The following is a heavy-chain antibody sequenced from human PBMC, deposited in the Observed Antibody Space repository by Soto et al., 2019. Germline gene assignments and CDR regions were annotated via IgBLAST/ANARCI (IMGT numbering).Heavy chain of an antibody. V-gene: IGHV1-69*06. Sequence: QVQLVQSGAEVKKPGSPVKVSCKASGGTFSSYAISWVRQAPGQGLEWMGGILPIFGTANYARKFQGRVTITADRSTSTAYMELCSLRSEDTAVYYCARASTLTVHCGSVSCPRMDVWGQGTTVTVSS. CDR3: ARASTLTVHCGSVSCPRMDV. CDR2: ILPIFGTA. CDR1: GGTFSSYA. J-gene: IGHJ6*02. D-gene: IGHD2-2*01.